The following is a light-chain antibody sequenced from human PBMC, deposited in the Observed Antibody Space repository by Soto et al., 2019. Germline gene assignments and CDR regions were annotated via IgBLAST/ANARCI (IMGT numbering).Light chain of an antibody. CDR3: QQYGGSPTLA. V-gene: IGKV3-20*01. J-gene: IGKJ4*01. CDR1: QSITSKF. CDR2: AAS. Sequence: EIVLTQSPGTLSLSPGQRATLSCRASQSITSKFVAWYQQRPGQPPRLLIYAASTRATDIPDRFNGSGSETDFTLTISRLEPEDFAVYYCQQYGGSPTLAFGGGTKVEI.